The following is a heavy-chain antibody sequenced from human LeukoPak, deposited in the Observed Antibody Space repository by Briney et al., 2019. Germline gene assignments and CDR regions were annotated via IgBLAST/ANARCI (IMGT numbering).Heavy chain of an antibody. CDR1: GFTFSSYA. CDR2: ISDGGGAT. J-gene: IGHJ4*02. CDR3: AGAFSGWSPKF. Sequence: GGSLRLSCAACGFTFSSYAMTWVRQAPGKGLEWVSGISDGGGATYYADSVKGRFTLSRDNSKNTLYLQMNSLRADDTAVYYCAGAFSGWSPKFWGQGTLVTVSS. V-gene: IGHV3-23*01. D-gene: IGHD6-19*01.